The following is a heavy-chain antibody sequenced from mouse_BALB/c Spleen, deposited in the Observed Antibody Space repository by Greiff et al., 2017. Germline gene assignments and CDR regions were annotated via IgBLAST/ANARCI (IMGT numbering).Heavy chain of an antibody. CDR3: ASISYYDYDMTY. V-gene: IGHV1S81*02. CDR1: GYTFTSYW. CDR2: INPSNGRT. J-gene: IGHJ3*01. Sequence: QVQLQQPGAELVKPGASVKLSCKASGYTFTSYWMHWVKQRPGQGLEWIGEINPSNGRTNYNEKFKSKATLTVDKSSSTAYMQLSSLTSEDSAVYYCASISYYDYDMTYWGQGTLVTVSA. D-gene: IGHD2-4*01.